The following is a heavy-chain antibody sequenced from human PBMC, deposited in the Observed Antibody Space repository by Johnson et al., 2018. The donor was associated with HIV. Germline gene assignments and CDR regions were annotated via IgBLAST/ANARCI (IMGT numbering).Heavy chain of an antibody. CDR3: AKDLRGYSYGLGAFDI. CDR1: GFTFSSYG. V-gene: IGHV3-NL1*01. J-gene: IGHJ3*02. D-gene: IGHD5-18*01. CDR2: IYSGGST. Sequence: QVQLVESGGGVVQPGGSLRLSCAASGFTFSSYGMHWVRQAPGKGLEWVSIIYSGGSTYYADSVKGRFTISRDNSKNTLYLRMNSLRAEDTAVYYCAKDLRGYSYGLGAFDIWGQGTMVTVSS.